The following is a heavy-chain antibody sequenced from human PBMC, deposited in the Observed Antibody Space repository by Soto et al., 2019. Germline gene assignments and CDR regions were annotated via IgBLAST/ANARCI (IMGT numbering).Heavy chain of an antibody. V-gene: IGHV3-33*01. Sequence: VQLVESGGGVVQPGRSLRLSCAASGFTFSSYGMHWVRQAPGKGLEWVAVIWYDGSNKYYADSVKGRFTISRDNSKNTLYLQMNSLRAEDTAVYYCARDLQYSSSSGFDYWGQGTLVTVSS. J-gene: IGHJ4*02. D-gene: IGHD6-6*01. CDR2: IWYDGSNK. CDR1: GFTFSSYG. CDR3: ARDLQYSSSSGFDY.